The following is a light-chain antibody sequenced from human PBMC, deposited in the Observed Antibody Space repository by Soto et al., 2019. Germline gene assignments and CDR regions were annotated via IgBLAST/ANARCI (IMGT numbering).Light chain of an antibody. CDR3: QQSYSSPWT. V-gene: IGKV1-39*01. CDR1: QSIRNY. J-gene: IGKJ1*01. Sequence: DIQMTQSPSSLSASVVDRVTITCRASQSIRNYLNWYQQKPGRAPKILIYAASSLQSGVPSRFSGGGSGTDFTLTITSLQPEDFATYYCQQSYSSPWTFGQGTKVDIK. CDR2: AAS.